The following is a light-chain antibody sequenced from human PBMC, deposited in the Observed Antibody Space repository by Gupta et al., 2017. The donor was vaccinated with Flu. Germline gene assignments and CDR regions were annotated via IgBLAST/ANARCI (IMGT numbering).Light chain of an antibody. CDR2: GNS. Sequence: VTISCTGSSSNIGAGYDVHWYQQLPGTAPKLLIYGNSNRPSGVPDRFSGSKSGTSASLAITGLQAEDEADYYCQSSDSSLSGVVLGGGTKLTVL. V-gene: IGLV1-40*01. CDR3: QSSDSSLSGVV. CDR1: SSNIGAGYD. J-gene: IGLJ2*01.